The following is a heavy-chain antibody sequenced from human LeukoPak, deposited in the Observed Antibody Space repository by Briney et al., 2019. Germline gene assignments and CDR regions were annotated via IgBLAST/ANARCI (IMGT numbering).Heavy chain of an antibody. V-gene: IGHV3-23*01. CDR3: ARSITMVRGANSPHFDY. D-gene: IGHD3-10*01. J-gene: IGHJ4*02. CDR1: GFTFSSYA. CDR2: ISGSGGST. Sequence: GGSLRLSCAASGFTFSSYAMSWVRQAPGKGLEWVSAISGSGGSTYYADSVKGRFTISRDNSKNTLYLQMNSLRAEDTAVYYCARSITMVRGANSPHFDYWGQGTLVTVSS.